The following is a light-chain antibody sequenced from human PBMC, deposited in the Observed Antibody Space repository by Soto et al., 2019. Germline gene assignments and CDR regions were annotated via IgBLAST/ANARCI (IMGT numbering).Light chain of an antibody. Sequence: EIVLTQSPGALSLSPGERATLSCRVSQSVASSFLAWYQQKPGQAPRLLMYGASSRATGIPDRFSGSGSGTDFTLTISRLEPEDFAMYYCQQYGSSPITFGPGTKVDLK. V-gene: IGKV3-20*01. CDR1: QSVASSF. CDR3: QQYGSSPIT. CDR2: GAS. J-gene: IGKJ3*01.